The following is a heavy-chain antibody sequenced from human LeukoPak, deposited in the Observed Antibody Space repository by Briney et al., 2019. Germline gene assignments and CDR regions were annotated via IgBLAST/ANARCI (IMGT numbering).Heavy chain of an antibody. V-gene: IGHV3-30*03. D-gene: IGHD6-13*01. CDR3: ARDRAAADLDY. CDR2: TSHDGTNK. CDR1: GFTFSTYG. J-gene: IGHJ4*02. Sequence: GGSLRLSCAASGFTFSTYGMHRVRQAPGKGLEWVAVTSHDGTNKYYADPVKGRFTISRDNSKNTLYLQMNSLRAEDTAVYYCARDRAAADLDYWGQGTLVTVSS.